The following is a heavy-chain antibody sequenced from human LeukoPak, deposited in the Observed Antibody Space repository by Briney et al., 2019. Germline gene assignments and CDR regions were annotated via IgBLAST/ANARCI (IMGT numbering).Heavy chain of an antibody. CDR3: AKVRGYSGYDLE. V-gene: IGHV3-30*02. J-gene: IGHJ4*02. CDR1: GIIFSAHA. D-gene: IGHD5-12*01. CDR2: ISYDGTSK. Sequence: PGGSLRLSCAASGIIFSAHAMHWVRQAPGKGLEWVAYISYDGTSKEYAESVQGRFTISRDNSKNTMYLQMNRLRGEDTAVYYCAKVRGYSGYDLEWGQGTLVTVSS.